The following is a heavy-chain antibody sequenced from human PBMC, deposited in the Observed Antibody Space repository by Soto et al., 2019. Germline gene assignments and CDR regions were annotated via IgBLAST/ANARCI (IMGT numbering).Heavy chain of an antibody. J-gene: IGHJ1*01. D-gene: IGHD2-2*01. Sequence: SVKVCSKESGYTFTSYYMHLLRHSPGQGLKWMAIINPIGGSTSYAQKFQGRVTMPADTSTSTALMELRSLKSNYTSLYYCARDSDLCGVRLVSDLWGQGS. CDR1: GYTFTSYY. V-gene: IGHV1-46*01. CDR3: ARDSDLCGVRLVSDL. CDR2: INPIGGST.